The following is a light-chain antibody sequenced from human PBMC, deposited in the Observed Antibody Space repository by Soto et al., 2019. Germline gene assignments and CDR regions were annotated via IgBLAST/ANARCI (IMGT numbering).Light chain of an antibody. J-gene: IGKJ3*01. CDR2: WAS. V-gene: IGKV4-1*01. CDR1: QSLYYSSNNKNY. Sequence: DIVVTQSPDFLAVSLGERASINCKSNQSLYYSSNNKNYLAWYQQKPGQPPKLFVYWASTRESGVPDRFSGSGSGTDLTFTISSLQAEDAAVYYCQQYYSTPFTFGPGTKVEIK. CDR3: QQYYSTPFT.